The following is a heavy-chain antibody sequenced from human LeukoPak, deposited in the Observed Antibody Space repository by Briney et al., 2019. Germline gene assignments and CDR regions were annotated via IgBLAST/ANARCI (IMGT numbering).Heavy chain of an antibody. J-gene: IGHJ5*02. V-gene: IGHV3-30-3*01. D-gene: IGHD6-13*01. Sequence: GRSLRLSCAASGFTFSSYAMHWVRQAPGKGLEWVAVISYDGSNKYYADSVKGRFTISRDNPKNTLYLQMNSLRAEDTAVYYCARDFGSIRVAAAGGWFDPWGQGTLVTVSS. CDR1: GFTFSSYA. CDR3: ARDFGSIRVAAAGGWFDP. CDR2: ISYDGSNK.